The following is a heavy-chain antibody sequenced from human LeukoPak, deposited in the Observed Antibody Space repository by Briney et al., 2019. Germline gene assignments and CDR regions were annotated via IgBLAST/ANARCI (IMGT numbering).Heavy chain of an antibody. CDR1: SGSFTDYY. CDR3: ARPKMATALIGAFDI. J-gene: IGHJ3*02. Sequence: SETLSLTCAVYSGSFTDYYWIWIRQPPGKGLEWIGEINHSGSTNYNPSLKSRVTISVDTSKNQFSLKLSSVTAADTAVYYCARPKMATALIGAFDIWGQGTMVTVSS. D-gene: IGHD5-24*01. CDR2: INHSGST. V-gene: IGHV4-34*01.